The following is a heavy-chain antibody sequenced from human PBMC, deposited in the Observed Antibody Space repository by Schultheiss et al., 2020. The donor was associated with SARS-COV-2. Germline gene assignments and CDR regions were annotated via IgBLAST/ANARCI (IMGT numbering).Heavy chain of an antibody. V-gene: IGHV4-39*07. Sequence: SETLSLTCTVSGVSISSSAYYWGWIRQPPGKGLEWIGSIYYSGSTYYNTPLKSRVTMSVDTSKNQFSLTLTSVTAADTAVYYCALYGSGRRTRYYFDYWGQGTLVTVSS. CDR1: GVSISSSAYY. CDR3: ALYGSGRRTRYYFDY. D-gene: IGHD3-10*01. CDR2: IYYSGST. J-gene: IGHJ4*02.